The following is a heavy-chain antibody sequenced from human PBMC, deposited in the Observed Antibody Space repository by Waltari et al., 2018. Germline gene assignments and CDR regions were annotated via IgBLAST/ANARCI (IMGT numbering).Heavy chain of an antibody. Sequence: QVQLQESGPGLVKPSQTLSLTCTVSGGSISSGSYYWSWIRQPAGKGLEWIGYIYTSGSTNYHPSLKSRVTISVDTSKNQFSLKLSSVTAADTAVYYCASWRGRIQFDYWGQGTLVTVSS. CDR1: GGSISSGSYY. CDR2: IYTSGST. CDR3: ASWRGRIQFDY. J-gene: IGHJ4*02. V-gene: IGHV4-61*09. D-gene: IGHD3-3*01.